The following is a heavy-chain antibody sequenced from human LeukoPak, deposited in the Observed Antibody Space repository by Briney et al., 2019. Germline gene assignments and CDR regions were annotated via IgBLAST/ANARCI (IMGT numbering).Heavy chain of an antibody. J-gene: IGHJ4*02. D-gene: IGHD3-3*01. CDR3: ARLNYDRD. Sequence: SMKAYCKVYGSTLRSYEMWWGAQIIAPTFEWMGGIIPIFGTAKYAQKFQGRATITADESTSTAYMELSSLRSEDTAVYYCARLNYDRDWGQGTLVTVSS. CDR2: IIPIFGTA. V-gene: IGHV1-69*01. CDR1: GSTLRSYE.